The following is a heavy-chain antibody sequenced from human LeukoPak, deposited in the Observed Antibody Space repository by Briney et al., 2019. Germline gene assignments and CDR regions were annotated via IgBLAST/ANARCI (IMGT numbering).Heavy chain of an antibody. V-gene: IGHV5-51*01. D-gene: IGHD2-15*01. Sequence: GESLKISCKGSGYSFTRYYIGWVRQMPGKGLEWMGIIYPGDSDTRYSPSFQGQVTISADKSISTAYLQWSSLKASDTAMYYCARYRYCSGGNCYGPDYWGQGTLVTVSS. J-gene: IGHJ4*02. CDR1: GYSFTRYY. CDR2: IYPGDSDT. CDR3: ARYRYCSGGNCYGPDY.